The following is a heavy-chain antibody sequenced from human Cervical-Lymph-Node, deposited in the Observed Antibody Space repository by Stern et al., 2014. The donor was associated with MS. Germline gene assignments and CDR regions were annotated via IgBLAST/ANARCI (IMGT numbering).Heavy chain of an antibody. Sequence: LLESGGAVVQPGRSLRLSCAASGFTFSSYGMHWVRQAPGKGLEWVTVISYDGNHKYYAASVKGRFTISRDNSKNTLHLQMNSVTPDDTAIYYCARDYEDTSMLFDHWGQGTLVTVSS. D-gene: IGHD2-8*01. CDR2: ISYDGNHK. J-gene: IGHJ4*02. V-gene: IGHV3-30*03. CDR3: ARDYEDTSMLFDH. CDR1: GFTFSSYG.